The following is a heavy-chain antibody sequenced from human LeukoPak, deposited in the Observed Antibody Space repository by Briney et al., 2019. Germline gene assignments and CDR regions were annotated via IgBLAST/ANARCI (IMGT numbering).Heavy chain of an antibody. J-gene: IGHJ3*01. D-gene: IGHD3-3*01. V-gene: IGHV3-30*18. CDR1: GFNFSSYG. CDR2: ISYDGSNK. Sequence: GRSLRLSCAASGFNFSSYGMHWVRQAPGKGLEWVAVISYDGSNKYYADSVKGRFTISRDNSKNTLYLQMNSLRAEDTAVYYCAKGQPLLEWLSPPDETWGQGTMVTVSS. CDR3: AKGQPLLEWLSPPDET.